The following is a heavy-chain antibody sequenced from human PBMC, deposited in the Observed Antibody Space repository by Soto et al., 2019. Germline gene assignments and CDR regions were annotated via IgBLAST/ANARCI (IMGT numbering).Heavy chain of an antibody. D-gene: IGHD3-3*01. Sequence: PGESLKISCKGSGYSFTSYWIGWVRQMPGKGLEWMGIIYPGDSDTRYSPSFQGQVTISADKSISTAYLQWSSLKASDTAMYYCATTTFTIFGPNYYYYGMDVWGQGTTVTVSS. CDR3: ATTTFTIFGPNYYYYGMDV. V-gene: IGHV5-51*01. J-gene: IGHJ6*02. CDR1: GYSFTSYW. CDR2: IYPGDSDT.